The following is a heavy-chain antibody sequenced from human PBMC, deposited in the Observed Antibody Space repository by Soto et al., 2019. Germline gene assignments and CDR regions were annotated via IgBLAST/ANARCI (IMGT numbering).Heavy chain of an antibody. V-gene: IGHV4-4*02. CDR1: GGSISSSNW. J-gene: IGHJ2*01. CDR3: ARDQGGVSDL. CDR2: IYHSGTT. D-gene: IGHD2-8*01. Sequence: QVQLQESGPGLVKPSGTLSLTCAVSGGSISSSNWWSWVRQPPGKGLEGIGEIYHSGTTNYNPSLTNRVTIPVDKSKNQFSLKLSSVTAADTAVYYCARDQGGVSDLWGRGTLVTVSS.